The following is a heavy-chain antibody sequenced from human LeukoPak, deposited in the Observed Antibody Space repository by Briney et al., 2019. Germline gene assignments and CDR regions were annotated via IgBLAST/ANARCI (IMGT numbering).Heavy chain of an antibody. CDR2: IYYSGST. CDR3: ARSRSNAFDI. V-gene: IGHV4-59*01. Sequence: SETLSLTCTVSGGSISSYYWSWIRQPPGKGLEWIGYIYYSGSTNYNPSLKSRVTISVDTSKNQFSLKLSSVTAADTAVYYCARSRSNAFDIRGQGTMVTVSS. J-gene: IGHJ3*02. D-gene: IGHD1-26*01. CDR1: GGSISSYY.